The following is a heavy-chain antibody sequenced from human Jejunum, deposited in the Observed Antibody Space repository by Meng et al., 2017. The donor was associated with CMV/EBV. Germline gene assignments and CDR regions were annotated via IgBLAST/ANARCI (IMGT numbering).Heavy chain of an antibody. D-gene: IGHD3-16*01. CDR2: IREGGNT. CDR1: GFPVISNY. Sequence: CPASGFPVISNYMSWVRQAPGKGLEWVSFIREGGNTYYADSVRGRFTISRDSSKNTLYLQMNSLRAEDTAMYFCARHSSDGGSYYDYWGQGTLVTVSS. CDR3: ARHSSDGGSYYDY. V-gene: IGHV3-53*01. J-gene: IGHJ4*02.